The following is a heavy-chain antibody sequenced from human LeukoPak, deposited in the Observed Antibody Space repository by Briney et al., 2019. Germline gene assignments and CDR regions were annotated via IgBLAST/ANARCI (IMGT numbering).Heavy chain of an antibody. CDR2: IYYSGST. V-gene: IGHV4-59*01. D-gene: IGHD4-17*01. J-gene: IGHJ6*03. CDR3: ARVPSYDYGDYISHYDYYYMDV. CDR1: GGSISSYY. Sequence: SETLSLTCTVSGGSISSYYWSWIRQPPGKGLEWIGYIYYSGSTNYNPSLKSRVTISVDTSKNQFSLKLSSVTAADTAVYYCARVPSYDYGDYISHYDYYYMDVWGKGTTVTISS.